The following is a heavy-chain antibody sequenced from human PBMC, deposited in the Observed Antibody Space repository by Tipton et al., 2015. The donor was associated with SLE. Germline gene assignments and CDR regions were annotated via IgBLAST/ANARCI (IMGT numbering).Heavy chain of an antibody. V-gene: IGHV4-39*07. Sequence: TLSLTCTVSGGSISSISYYWGWIRQPPGKGLEWIGSIYYSGSTYYNPSLKSRVTISVDTSKKQFSLKLSSVTAADTAVYYCARHPPREQLVFGYFDLWGRGTLVTVSS. CDR2: IYYSGST. CDR1: GGSISSISYY. CDR3: ARHPPREQLVFGYFDL. D-gene: IGHD6-13*01. J-gene: IGHJ2*01.